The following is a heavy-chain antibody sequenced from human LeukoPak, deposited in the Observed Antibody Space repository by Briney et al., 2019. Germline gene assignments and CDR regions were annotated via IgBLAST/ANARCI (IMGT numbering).Heavy chain of an antibody. D-gene: IGHD6-13*01. CDR2: IYYSGST. V-gene: IGHV4-61*05. CDR1: GGSISSSSYY. CDR3: ARQEQQLIYNWFDP. Sequence: SETLSLTCTVSGGSISSSSYYWGWIRQPPGKGLEWIGYIYYSGSTNYNPSLKSRVTISVDTSKNQFSLRLTSVTAANTAVYYCARQEQQLIYNWFDPWGQGTLVTVSS. J-gene: IGHJ5*02.